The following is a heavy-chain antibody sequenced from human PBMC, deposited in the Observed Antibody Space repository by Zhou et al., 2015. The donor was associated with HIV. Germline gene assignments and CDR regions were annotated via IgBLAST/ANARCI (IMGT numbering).Heavy chain of an antibody. CDR1: GGSFP. J-gene: IGHJ4*02. V-gene: IGHV1-69*01. D-gene: IGHD6-19*01. CDR2: INPFFGTT. Sequence: QVVLIQSGAEVRRPGSSVKISCKASGGSFPVTWVRQAPGQGLEWMGGINPFFGTTNYAQKFQGRVSITADESTSTTYMQLDNLRSEDTAVYFCARENGGSGWYDYWGQGTLVTVSS. CDR3: ARENGGSGWYDY.